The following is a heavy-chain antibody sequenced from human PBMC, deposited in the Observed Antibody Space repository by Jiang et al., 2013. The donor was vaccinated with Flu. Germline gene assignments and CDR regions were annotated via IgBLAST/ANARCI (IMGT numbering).Heavy chain of an antibody. Sequence: KPTQTLTLTCTFSGFSLSTSGVGVGWIRQPPGKALEWLALIYWNDDKRYSPSLKSRLAITKDTSKNQVVLTMTNVDPVDTATYYCAHILAGAGHFGFDYGMDVWGQGTTVTVSS. D-gene: IGHD6-19*01. J-gene: IGHJ6*02. CDR2: IYWNDDK. CDR1: GFSLSTSGVG. V-gene: IGHV2-5*01. CDR3: AHILAGAGHFGFDYGMDV.